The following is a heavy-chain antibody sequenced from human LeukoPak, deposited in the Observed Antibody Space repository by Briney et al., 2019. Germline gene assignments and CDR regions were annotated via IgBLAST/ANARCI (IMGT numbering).Heavy chain of an antibody. CDR3: ARAGYDFPLF. CDR1: GVSINNDDYY. J-gene: IGHJ4*02. Sequence: SETLSLTCTVSGVSINNDDYYWSWIRQHPERGLEWIGHIYYSGNTYYNPSLKSQVTISVDTSKNQFSLKLRSVTAADTAVYFCARAGYDFPLFWGQGTLVTVSS. CDR2: IYYSGNT. D-gene: IGHD3-3*01. V-gene: IGHV4-31*01.